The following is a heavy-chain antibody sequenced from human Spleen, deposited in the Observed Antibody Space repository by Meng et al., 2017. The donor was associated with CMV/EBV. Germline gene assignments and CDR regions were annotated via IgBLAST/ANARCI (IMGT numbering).Heavy chain of an antibody. Sequence: ASVKVSCKASGYTFTGYYMHWVRQAPGQGLEWMGWINPNSGGTKYAQKFQGRVTMTSDTSISTAYMELSRLRSDDTAVYYCARVMGSGYHYWYFDLWGRGTLVTVSS. V-gene: IGHV1-2*02. CDR3: ARVMGSGYHYWYFDL. CDR2: INPNSGGT. D-gene: IGHD3-22*01. J-gene: IGHJ2*01. CDR1: GYTFTGYY.